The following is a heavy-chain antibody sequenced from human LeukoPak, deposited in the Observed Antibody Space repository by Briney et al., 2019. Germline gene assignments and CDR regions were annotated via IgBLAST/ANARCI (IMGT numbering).Heavy chain of an antibody. J-gene: IGHJ6*04. Sequence: ASVKVSCKASGYTFIGYYIHWVRQAPGQGLEWMGWINPSSGGAKYAQNFQGRVIMTTDTSVSTAYMELSSLRSDDMAVYYCARGPPPTYSPFYYGRDVGGKGPPVPVS. CDR2: INPSSGGA. CDR3: ARGPPPTYSPFYYGRDV. V-gene: IGHV1-2*02. D-gene: IGHD2-15*01. CDR1: GYTFIGYY.